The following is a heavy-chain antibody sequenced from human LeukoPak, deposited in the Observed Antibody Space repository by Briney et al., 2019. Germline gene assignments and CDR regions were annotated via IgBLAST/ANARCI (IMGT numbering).Heavy chain of an antibody. CDR1: GFTFSSYS. V-gene: IGHV3-21*01. D-gene: IGHD6-13*01. CDR3: ARDGAAAAPEIYNYYYLDV. CDR2: ISSSSTYI. J-gene: IGHJ6*03. Sequence: GGSLRLSCAASGFTFSSYSMNWVRQAPGKGLEWVSSISSSSTYIYYADSVKGRFTISRDNARNSLYLQMNSLRAEDTAVYYCARDGAAAAPEIYNYYYLDVWGKGTTVTVSS.